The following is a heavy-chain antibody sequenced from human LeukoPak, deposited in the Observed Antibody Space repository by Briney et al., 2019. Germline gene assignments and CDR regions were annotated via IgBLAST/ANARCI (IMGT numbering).Heavy chain of an antibody. CDR2: INTDGSST. CDR1: GFTFSSYW. CDR3: ARGDSGINSAFDY. J-gene: IGHJ4*02. D-gene: IGHD1-26*01. V-gene: IGHV3-74*01. Sequence: QAGGSLRLSCAASGFTFSSYWMYWVRQAPGKGLVWVSRINTDGSSTSYVDSVKGRFTISRDNAKNTLYLQMNSLRAEDTAVYYCARGDSGINSAFDYWGQGTLVTVSS.